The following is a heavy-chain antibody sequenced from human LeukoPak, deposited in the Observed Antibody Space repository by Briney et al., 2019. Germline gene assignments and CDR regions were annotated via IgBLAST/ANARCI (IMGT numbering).Heavy chain of an antibody. CDR2: INPNSGGT. CDR1: GYTFTGYY. D-gene: IGHD6-19*01. Sequence: ASVKVSCKASGYTFTGYYMHWVRQAPGQGLEWMGWINPNSGGTNYAQKFQGWVTMTRDTSISTAYMELSRLRSDDTAVYYCARGGIAVAGTYDYWGQGTLVTVSS. V-gene: IGHV1-2*04. J-gene: IGHJ4*02. CDR3: ARGGIAVAGTYDY.